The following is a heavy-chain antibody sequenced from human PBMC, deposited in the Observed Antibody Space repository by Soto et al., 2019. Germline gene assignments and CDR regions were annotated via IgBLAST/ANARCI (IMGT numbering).Heavy chain of an antibody. CDR2: STPMIGTT. D-gene: IGHD3-10*01. CDR1: GGTFYTYA. V-gene: IGHV1-69*01. Sequence: QVHLVQSGAEVKRPGSSVRVSCRASGGTFYTYAFTWVRQAPGQGLARMGGSTPMIGTTKYAQKFHGRVTFSADESASTAYMELSNLRSADTAVYYCARDVSVMTSVFGFWGQGTLITVSS. J-gene: IGHJ4*02. CDR3: ARDVSVMTSVFGF.